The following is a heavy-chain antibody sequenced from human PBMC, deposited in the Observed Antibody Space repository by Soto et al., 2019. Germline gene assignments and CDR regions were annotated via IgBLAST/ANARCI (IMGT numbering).Heavy chain of an antibody. CDR3: ARDNCSSTSCYDYYYYYGMDV. CDR2: IIPIFGTA. D-gene: IGHD2-2*01. J-gene: IGHJ6*02. Sequence: QVQLVQSGAEVKKPGSSVKVSCKASGGAFSSYAISWVRQAPGQGLEWMVGIIPIFGTANYAQKFQGRVMITADESTSTAYMELSSLRSEDTAVYYCARDNCSSTSCYDYYYYYGMDVWGQGTTVTVSS. CDR1: GGAFSSYA. V-gene: IGHV1-69*01.